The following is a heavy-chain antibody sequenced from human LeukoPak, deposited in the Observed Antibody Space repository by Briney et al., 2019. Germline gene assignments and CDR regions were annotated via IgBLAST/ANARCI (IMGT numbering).Heavy chain of an antibody. CDR3: ARESDYDILTGYYTAPLDY. V-gene: IGHV1-18*01. J-gene: IGHJ4*02. CDR1: GYTFTSYG. D-gene: IGHD3-9*01. Sequence: ASVKVSCTASGYTFTSYGISWVRQAPGQGLEWMGWISAYNGNTNYAQKLQGRVTVTTDTSTSTAYMELRSLRSDDTAVYYCARESDYDILTGYYTAPLDYWGQGTLVTVSS. CDR2: ISAYNGNT.